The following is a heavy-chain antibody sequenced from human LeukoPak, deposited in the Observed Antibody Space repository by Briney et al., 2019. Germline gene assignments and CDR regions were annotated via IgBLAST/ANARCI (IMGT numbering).Heavy chain of an antibody. J-gene: IGHJ5*02. CDR1: GGSIITTDW. V-gene: IGHV4-4*02. D-gene: IGHD1-1*01. CDR2: VYHSGTT. CDR3: AGRRPWFDP. Sequence: PSETLSLTCAVSGGSIITTDWWSWVRQPPGKGLEWIGDVYHSGTTNHNPSLKSRVTISVDKSKNQFSLIVTSVTAADTAVYYCAGRRPWFDPWGQGALVTVSS.